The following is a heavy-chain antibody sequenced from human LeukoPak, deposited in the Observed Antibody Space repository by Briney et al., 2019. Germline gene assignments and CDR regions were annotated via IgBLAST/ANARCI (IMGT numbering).Heavy chain of an antibody. J-gene: IGHJ3*02. V-gene: IGHV3-74*01. Sequence: GGSLRLACAASGYTFSSRWMHWVRQAPGTGLVWVSHVNSDESSTNYADSVKGRFTISRDNTKNTLYLQMNSLRAEDTAVYYCASDDSYAFDIWGQGTMVTVS. CDR1: GYTFSSRW. D-gene: IGHD2-21*01. CDR3: ASDDSYAFDI. CDR2: VNSDESST.